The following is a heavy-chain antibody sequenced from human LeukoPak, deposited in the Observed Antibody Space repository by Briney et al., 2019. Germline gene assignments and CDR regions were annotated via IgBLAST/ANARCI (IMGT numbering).Heavy chain of an antibody. D-gene: IGHD3-22*01. Sequence: SETLPNTCSVSGGPISSSNWWSRVRQPPGKGLEWIGEIYHSGSTNYNPSLKSRVTISVDKSKNQFSLKLSSVTAADTAVYDCARGRRYYDSSGLGARSFQHWGQGTQTTVSS. CDR3: ARGRRYYDSSGLGARSFQH. V-gene: IGHV4-4*02. CDR1: GGPISSSNW. J-gene: IGHJ1*01. CDR2: IYHSGST.